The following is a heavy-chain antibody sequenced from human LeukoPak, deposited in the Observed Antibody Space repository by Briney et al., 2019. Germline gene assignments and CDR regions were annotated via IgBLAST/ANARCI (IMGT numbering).Heavy chain of an antibody. D-gene: IGHD3-22*01. J-gene: IGHJ3*02. CDR2: INGDGSST. Sequence: GGSLRLSCAASGFXFSSYWIHWVRQGPGKGLVWVSRINGDGSSTSYADSVKGRFTISRDNSKNTLYLQMNSLRAEDTAVYYCAKGLLFTIIVVVNADAFDIWGQGTMVTVTS. V-gene: IGHV3-74*01. CDR3: AKGLLFTIIVVVNADAFDI. CDR1: GFXFSSYW.